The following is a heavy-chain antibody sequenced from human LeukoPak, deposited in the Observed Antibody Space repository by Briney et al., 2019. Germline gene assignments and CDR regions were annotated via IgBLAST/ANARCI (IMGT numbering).Heavy chain of an antibody. CDR3: AKGHIVVVVAATSGFDY. D-gene: IGHD2-15*01. CDR2: ISFSVNTK. CDR1: GFTFSDYS. Sequence: GGSLRLSCAASGFTFSDYSMNWVRQAPGKGLEWVSYISFSVNTKYYGDSVKGRFTISRDNAKNSLYLHMDSLRAEDTAVYYCAKGHIVVVVAATSGFDYWGQGTLVTVSS. J-gene: IGHJ4*02. V-gene: IGHV3-48*04.